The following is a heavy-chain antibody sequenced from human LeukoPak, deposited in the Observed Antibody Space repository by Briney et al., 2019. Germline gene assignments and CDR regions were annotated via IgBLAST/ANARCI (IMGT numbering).Heavy chain of an antibody. CDR3: ARVYTDYYGSGGDYFDY. D-gene: IGHD3-10*01. CDR2: INPNSGGT. J-gene: IGHJ4*02. CDR1: GYTFTDYY. Sequence: ASVKVSCKASGYTFTDYYMHWVRQAPGQGLEWMGWINPNSGGTNYAQKFQGRVTMTRDTSISTAYMELSRLRSDDTAVYYCARVYTDYYGSGGDYFDYWGQGTLVTVSS. V-gene: IGHV1-2*02.